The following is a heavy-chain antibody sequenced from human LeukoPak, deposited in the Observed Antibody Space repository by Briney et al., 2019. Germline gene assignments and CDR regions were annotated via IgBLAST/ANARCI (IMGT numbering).Heavy chain of an antibody. CDR3: AREIQGWVAFAIAAAGKGGYYYYYMDV. CDR2: IYYSGTT. V-gene: IGHV4-59*11. CDR1: GGSISSHY. D-gene: IGHD6-13*01. J-gene: IGHJ6*03. Sequence: SPTLSLTCTVAGGSISSHYWSWIRQPPGRGLDWIGYIYYSGTTNYNPSLKSRVTISVETSKNQFSLRLSSVPPADTAVYYCAREIQGWVAFAIAAAGKGGYYYYYMDVWGKGTTVTVSS.